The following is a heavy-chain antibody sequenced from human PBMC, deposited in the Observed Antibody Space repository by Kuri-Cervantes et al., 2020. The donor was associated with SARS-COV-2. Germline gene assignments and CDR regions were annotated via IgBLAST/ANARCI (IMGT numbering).Heavy chain of an antibody. Sequence: LRLSCTVSGGYISSGSYYWSWIRQPAGKGLEWIGYMYTTGSTRYNPSLKNRVTISLDASNNQVSLRLSSATAADTAVYYCGKVSWLQLWHRYSDSWGQGTLVTVSS. CDR1: GGYISSGSYY. J-gene: IGHJ4*02. CDR3: GKVSWLQLWHRYSDS. CDR2: MYTTGST. V-gene: IGHV4-61*09. D-gene: IGHD5-24*01.